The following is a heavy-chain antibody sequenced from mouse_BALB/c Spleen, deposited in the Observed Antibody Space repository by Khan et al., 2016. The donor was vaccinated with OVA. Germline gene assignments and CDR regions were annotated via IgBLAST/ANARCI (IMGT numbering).Heavy chain of an antibody. CDR2: IIYTGYT. CDR1: GDSITSGY. D-gene: IGHD2-12*01. J-gene: IGHJ3*01. V-gene: IGHV3-8*02. Sequence: EVQLQESGPSLVKPSQTLSLTCSVTGDSITSGYWNWIRKFPENKLEYMGYIIYTGYTYYNPSLQSRISITRHTSKNQYYLQLKSVTDEDTATYYCARSTYRYAFDYWGQGTLVTVSA. CDR3: ARSTYRYAFDY.